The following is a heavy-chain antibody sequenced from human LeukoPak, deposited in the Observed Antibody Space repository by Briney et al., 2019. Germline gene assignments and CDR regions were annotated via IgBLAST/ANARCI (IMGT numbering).Heavy chain of an antibody. CDR1: GYTFTSYD. CDR3: ARRGYYYGSGSYFPSNWFDP. Sequence: ASVKVSCKASGYTFTSYDINWVRQATGQGLEWMGWMNPNSGNTGYAQKFQGRVTMTRNTSISTAYMELSSLRSEDTAVYYCARRGYYYGSGSYFPSNWFDPWGQGTLITVSS. V-gene: IGHV1-8*01. D-gene: IGHD3-10*01. CDR2: MNPNSGNT. J-gene: IGHJ5*02.